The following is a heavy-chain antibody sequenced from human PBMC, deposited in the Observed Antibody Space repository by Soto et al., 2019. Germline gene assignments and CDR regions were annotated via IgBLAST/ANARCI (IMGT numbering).Heavy chain of an antibody. V-gene: IGHV1-8*01. Sequence: ASVKVSCKASGYTFTSYDINWVRQATGQGLEWMGWMNPNSGNTGYAQKFQGRVTMTRNTSISTAYMELSSLRSEDTAVYYCARARIHNFGIDYWGQGTLVTVPS. D-gene: IGHD1-20*01. CDR1: GYTFTSYD. CDR2: MNPNSGNT. CDR3: ARARIHNFGIDY. J-gene: IGHJ4*02.